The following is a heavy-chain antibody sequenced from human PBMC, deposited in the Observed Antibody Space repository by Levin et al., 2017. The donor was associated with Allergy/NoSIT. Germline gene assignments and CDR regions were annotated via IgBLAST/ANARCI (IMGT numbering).Heavy chain of an antibody. CDR2: ISAYNGNT. CDR1: GYTFTSYG. Sequence: ASVKVSCKASGYTFTSYGISWVRQAPGQGLEWMGWISAYNGNTNYAQKLQGRVTMTTDTSTSTAYMELRSLRSDDTAVYYCARTVVNLRFLEWLSSGYYYGMDVWGQGTTVTVSS. CDR3: ARTVVNLRFLEWLSSGYYYGMDV. V-gene: IGHV1-18*01. D-gene: IGHD3-3*01. J-gene: IGHJ6*02.